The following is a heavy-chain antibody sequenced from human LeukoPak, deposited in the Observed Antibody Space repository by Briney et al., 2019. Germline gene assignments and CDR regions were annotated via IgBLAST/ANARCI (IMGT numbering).Heavy chain of an antibody. Sequence: GGSLRLSCAASGFTFSNFGMHWVRQAPGKGLEWVTFIWYDGSNKYYIDSVMGRFAISRDNSKNTVYLQMNSLRAEDTAVYYCARESRIVVVVAATRGYYGMDVWGQGSTVTVSS. V-gene: IGHV3-30*02. CDR1: GFTFSNFG. J-gene: IGHJ6*02. CDR2: IWYDGSNK. D-gene: IGHD2-15*01. CDR3: ARESRIVVVVAATRGYYGMDV.